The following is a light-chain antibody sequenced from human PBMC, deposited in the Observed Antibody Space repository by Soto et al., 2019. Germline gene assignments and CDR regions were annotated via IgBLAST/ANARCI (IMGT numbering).Light chain of an antibody. J-gene: IGKJ4*01. V-gene: IGKV1-6*01. CDR1: QGIGKD. CDR3: LQDDDSPLT. Sequence: AIQMTQSPSSLSASVGDRVTITCRASQGIGKDLGWYQQKPGKAPKLLIYAASSLQSGVPSRFSGSGSGTDFTLTISSLQPEDFATYYCLQDDDSPLTFGGETKVEIK. CDR2: AAS.